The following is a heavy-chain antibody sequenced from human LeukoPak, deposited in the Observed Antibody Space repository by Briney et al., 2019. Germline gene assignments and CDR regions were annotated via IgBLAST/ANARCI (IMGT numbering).Heavy chain of an antibody. V-gene: IGHV3-11*05. CDR2: ISTGSSYT. J-gene: IGHJ4*02. CDR3: ARAEGGPATAIY. D-gene: IGHD2-21*02. CDR1: GFTFSDYY. Sequence: GGSLRLSSAASGFTFSDYYMSWSRQAPGRGLGWVSYISTGSSYTNYADSVKGRFTISRDNAKNSLYLQMNSLRAEDTALYYCARAEGGPATAIYWGQGTLVTVSS.